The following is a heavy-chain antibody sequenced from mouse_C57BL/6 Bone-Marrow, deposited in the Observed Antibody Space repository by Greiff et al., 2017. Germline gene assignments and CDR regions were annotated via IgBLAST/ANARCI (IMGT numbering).Heavy chain of an antibody. V-gene: IGHV1-42*01. D-gene: IGHD2-2*01. Sequence: VQLKESGPELVKPGASVTISCKASGYSFTGYYMNWVKQSPEKSLEWIGEINPSTGGTTYNQKFKAKATLTVDNSSSTAYMQLKSLTSEDSAVYYCAPGVTTPYYFDYWGQGTTLTGSS. CDR2: INPSTGGT. CDR3: APGVTTPYYFDY. CDR1: GYSFTGYY. J-gene: IGHJ2*01.